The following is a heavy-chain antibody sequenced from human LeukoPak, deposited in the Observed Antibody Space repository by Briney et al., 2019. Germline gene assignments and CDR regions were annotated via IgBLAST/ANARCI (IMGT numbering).Heavy chain of an antibody. CDR3: ARDSSWYGGYYGMDV. V-gene: IGHV1-69*04. CDR1: GDTFTDYA. CDR2: VIPILGTA. J-gene: IGHJ6*02. Sequence: SVKVSCKASGDTFTDYAISWVRQAPGQGLEWVGRVIPILGTANYAQRFQGRVTMTRNTSISTAYMELSSLRSEDTAVYYCARDSSWYGGYYGMDVWGQGTTVTVSS. D-gene: IGHD6-13*01.